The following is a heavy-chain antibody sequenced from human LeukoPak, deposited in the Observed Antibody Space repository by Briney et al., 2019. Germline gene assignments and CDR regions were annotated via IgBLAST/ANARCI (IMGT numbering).Heavy chain of an antibody. J-gene: IGHJ2*01. V-gene: IGHV3-53*01. D-gene: IGHD6-13*01. CDR3: ARGGSTWDWYFDL. CDR1: GFMVNSKY. Sequence: GGSLRLSCAASGFMVNSKYMTWVRQAPGKGLEWGSVIYTGGYTNYADSVKGRFTISRDFSQNTLYLQMNSLSVEDTAVYFCARGGSTWDWYFDLWGRGTLVTVSS. CDR2: IYTGGYT.